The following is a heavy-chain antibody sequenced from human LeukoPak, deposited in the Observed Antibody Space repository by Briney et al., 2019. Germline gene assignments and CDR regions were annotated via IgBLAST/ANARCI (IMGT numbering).Heavy chain of an antibody. CDR2: IYYSGTT. CDR1: GGSISSYY. Sequence: SETLSLTCTVSGGSISSYYWSWIRQPPGKGLEWIAYIYYSGTTKYNASPKSRVTMSVDTSKNQFSLKLSSVTAADTAVYYCARVVRGVIDAFEIWGQGTMVTVSS. CDR3: ARVVRGVIDAFEI. J-gene: IGHJ3*02. V-gene: IGHV4-59*01. D-gene: IGHD3-10*01.